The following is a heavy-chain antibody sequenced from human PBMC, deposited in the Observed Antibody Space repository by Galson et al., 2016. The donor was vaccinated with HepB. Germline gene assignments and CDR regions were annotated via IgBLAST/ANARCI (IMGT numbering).Heavy chain of an antibody. J-gene: IGHJ3*01. CDR2: ILPGNSDT. CDR3: ARRDHDGLDV. Sequence: QSGAEVKKPGESLKISCKVSGYYFTAYWIGWVRQMPGKGLEWMGMILPGNSDTSYSPSFQGKLTLSVDKSTTTAYLQWSSLKAADTAMYYCARRDHDGLDVWGQGTIVTVSS. CDR1: GYYFTAYW. D-gene: IGHD1-14*01. V-gene: IGHV5-51*01.